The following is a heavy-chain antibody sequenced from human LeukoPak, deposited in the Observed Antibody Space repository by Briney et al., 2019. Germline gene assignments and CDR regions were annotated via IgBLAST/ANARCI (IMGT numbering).Heavy chain of an antibody. D-gene: IGHD3-10*01. CDR2: IIPIFGTA. J-gene: IGHJ4*02. Sequence: GSSVKVSCKASGGTFSSYAISWVRQAPGQGLEWMGGIIPIFGTANYAQKFQGRVTITADTSTSTAYMELSSLRSEDTAVYYCASNFQSYHFDYWGQGTLVTVSS. V-gene: IGHV1-69*06. CDR3: ASNFQSYHFDY. CDR1: GGTFSSYA.